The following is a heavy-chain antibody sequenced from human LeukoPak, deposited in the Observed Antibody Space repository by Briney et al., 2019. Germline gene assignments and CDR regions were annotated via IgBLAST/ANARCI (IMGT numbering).Heavy chain of an antibody. CDR1: GGPISGSSYS. V-gene: IGHV4-39*01. D-gene: IGHD1-26*01. Sequence: SETLTLPCTVSGGPISGSSYSWGRLRQPPGKGLEWIGIIYYSGSTYCNPSLKSRVTISVDTTKNQFSLKLSSVTAADTAVYYCARLHVGSYSRVDYWGQGTLVTVSS. CDR2: IYYSGST. CDR3: ARLHVGSYSRVDY. J-gene: IGHJ4*02.